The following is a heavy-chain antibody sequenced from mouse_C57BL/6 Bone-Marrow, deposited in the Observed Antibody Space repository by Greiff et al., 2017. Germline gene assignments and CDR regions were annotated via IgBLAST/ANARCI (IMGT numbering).Heavy chain of an antibody. J-gene: IGHJ1*03. CDR3: AKYYYGSSYWYFDV. D-gene: IGHD1-1*01. Sequence: VQLQESGPELVKPGASVKISCKASGYAFSSSWMNWVKQRPGKGLEWIGRIYPGDGDTNYNGKFKGKATLTADKSSSTAYMQLSSLTSEDSAVYSCAKYYYGSSYWYFDVWGTGTTVTVSS. CDR1: GYAFSSSW. CDR2: IYPGDGDT. V-gene: IGHV1-82*01.